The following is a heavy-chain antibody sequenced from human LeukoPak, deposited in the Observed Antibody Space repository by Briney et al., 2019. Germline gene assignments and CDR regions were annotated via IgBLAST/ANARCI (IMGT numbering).Heavy chain of an antibody. V-gene: IGHV3-69-1*02. Sequence: GGSLRLSCAASGFTVSSNFMSWVRQAPGKGLEWVSLIYSGSAIYYADSVKGRFTISRDNAKNSLYLQMNSLRAEDTAVYYCAREGRLGSGYYDFDYWGQGTLVTVSS. CDR3: AREGRLGSGYYDFDY. D-gene: IGHD5-12*01. CDR2: IYSGSAI. CDR1: GFTVSSNF. J-gene: IGHJ4*02.